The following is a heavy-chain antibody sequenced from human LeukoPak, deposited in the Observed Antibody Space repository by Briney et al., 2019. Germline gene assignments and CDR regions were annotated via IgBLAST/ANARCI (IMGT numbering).Heavy chain of an antibody. J-gene: IGHJ4*02. Sequence: PGGSLRLSCAASGFPFSSYSMNWVRRAPGRGLEWVSSISTRIDYMYYADSVKGRFTISRDNAKNSLYLQMNSLRAEDTAVYYCARAIFSRGWYLVDYWDQGTLVTVSS. CDR2: ISTRIDYM. CDR3: ARAIFSRGWYLVDY. V-gene: IGHV3-21*01. D-gene: IGHD6-19*01. CDR1: GFPFSSYS.